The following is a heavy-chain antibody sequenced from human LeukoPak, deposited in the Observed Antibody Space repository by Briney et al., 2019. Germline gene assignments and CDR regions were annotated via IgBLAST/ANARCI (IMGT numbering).Heavy chain of an antibody. D-gene: IGHD1-20*01. V-gene: IGHV4-59*08. CDR3: ARGITGSKGWFDP. Sequence: PSETLSLTCTVSGGSISSYYWSWIRQPPGKGLEWIGYIYCSGSTNYNPSLKSRVTISVDTSKNQFSLKLSSVTAADTAVYYCARGITGSKGWFDPWGQGTLVTVSS. CDR2: IYCSGST. J-gene: IGHJ5*02. CDR1: GGSISSYY.